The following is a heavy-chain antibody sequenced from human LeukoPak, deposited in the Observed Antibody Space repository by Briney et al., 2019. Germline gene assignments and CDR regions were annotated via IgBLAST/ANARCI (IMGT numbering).Heavy chain of an antibody. Sequence: GGSLRLSCAASGFTFSRSWMTWVRQAPGKGLEWVSSISASGGSTYYADSVKGRFTISRDNAKNSLYLQMNSLRAEDTAVYYCARGVGNFRYFFDYWGQGTLVTVSS. CDR2: ISASGGST. V-gene: IGHV3-21*01. CDR1: GFTFSRSW. J-gene: IGHJ4*02. D-gene: IGHD2/OR15-2a*01. CDR3: ARGVGNFRYFFDY.